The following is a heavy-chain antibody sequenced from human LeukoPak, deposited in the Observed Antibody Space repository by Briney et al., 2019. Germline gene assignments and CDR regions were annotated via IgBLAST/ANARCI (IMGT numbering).Heavy chain of an antibody. Sequence: GASVKVSCKASGYTFTGYYMHWVRQAPGQGLEWMGGIIPIFGTANYAQKFQGRVTITTDESTSTAYMELSSLRSEDTAVYYCARMGSVSFPLLGYFDYWGQGTLVTVSS. V-gene: IGHV1-69*05. CDR2: IIPIFGTA. CDR1: GYTFTGYY. D-gene: IGHD2-15*01. J-gene: IGHJ4*02. CDR3: ARMGSVSFPLLGYFDY.